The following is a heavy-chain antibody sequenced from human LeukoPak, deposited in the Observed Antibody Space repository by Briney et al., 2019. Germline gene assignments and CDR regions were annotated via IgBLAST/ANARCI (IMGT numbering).Heavy chain of an antibody. J-gene: IGHJ4*02. CDR2: INTNTGNP. D-gene: IGHD2-2*03. CDR1: GYTFTSYA. Sequence: ASVKVSCKASGYTFTSYAMNWVRQAPGQGLEWMGWINTNTGNPTYAQGFTGRFVFSLDTSVSTAYLQISSLKASDTAMYYCARRGAEDLDKNDYWGQGTLVTVSS. V-gene: IGHV7-4-1*02. CDR3: ARRGAEDLDKNDY.